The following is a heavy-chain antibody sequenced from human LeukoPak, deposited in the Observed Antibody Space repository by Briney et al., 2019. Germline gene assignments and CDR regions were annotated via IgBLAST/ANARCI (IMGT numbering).Heavy chain of an antibody. Sequence: PGRSLRLSCAASGFTFSSYGMHWVRQAPGKGLEWVAVISYDGSNKYYADSVKGRFTISRDNSKNTLYLQMNSLRAEDTAVYYCARPRGYSYGPFDYWGQGTLVTVSS. D-gene: IGHD5-18*01. CDR2: ISYDGSNK. CDR3: ARPRGYSYGPFDY. V-gene: IGHV3-30*03. CDR1: GFTFSSYG. J-gene: IGHJ4*02.